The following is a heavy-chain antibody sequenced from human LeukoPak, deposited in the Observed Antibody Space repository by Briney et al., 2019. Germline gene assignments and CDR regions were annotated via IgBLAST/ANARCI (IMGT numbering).Heavy chain of an antibody. J-gene: IGHJ4*02. V-gene: IGHV1-18*01. Sequence: ASVKVSCKVSGYTFSNYGISWVRQAPGQGLEWMGWISPDNGYTNYAQKFQGRVTMTTDTSTRTAYMELRSLRSDDTAVYYCARHYDSMDFRGDYWGQGTLVTVSS. CDR3: ARHYDSMDFRGDY. CDR2: ISPDNGYT. D-gene: IGHD3-22*01. CDR1: GYTFSNYG.